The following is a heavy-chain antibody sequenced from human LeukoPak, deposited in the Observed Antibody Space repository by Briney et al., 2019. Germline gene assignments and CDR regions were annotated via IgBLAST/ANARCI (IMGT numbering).Heavy chain of an antibody. CDR3: ARAYSSSWYFNWFDP. Sequence: SETLSLTCTVSGYSISSGYFWGWIRQPPGKGLEWIGTIYHSGSTYFNASLESRVTISVDTSKNQFSLKLSSVTAADTAVYYCARAYSSSWYFNWFDPWGQGTLVTVSS. V-gene: IGHV4-38-2*02. D-gene: IGHD6-13*01. CDR2: IYHSGST. CDR1: GYSISSGYF. J-gene: IGHJ5*02.